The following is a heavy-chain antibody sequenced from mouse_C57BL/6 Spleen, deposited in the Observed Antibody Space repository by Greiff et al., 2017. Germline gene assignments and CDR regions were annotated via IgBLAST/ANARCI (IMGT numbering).Heavy chain of an antibody. Sequence: QVQLQQSGPELVKPGASVKISCKASGYAFSSSWMNWVKQRPGKGLEWIGRIYPGDGDTNYNGKFKGKATLTADKSSSTAYMQLSSLTSEDSAVYFCARSRYDYWYFDVWGTGTTVTVSS. CDR3: ARSRYDYWYFDV. D-gene: IGHD2-3*01. J-gene: IGHJ1*03. CDR1: GYAFSSSW. V-gene: IGHV1-82*01. CDR2: IYPGDGDT.